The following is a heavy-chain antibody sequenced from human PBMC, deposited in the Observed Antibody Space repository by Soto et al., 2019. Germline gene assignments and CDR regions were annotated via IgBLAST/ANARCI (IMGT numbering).Heavy chain of an antibody. V-gene: IGHV4-31*03. CDR2: IYYSGSP. CDR1: GGSISSGGYY. D-gene: IGHD1-26*01. CDR3: AGIYSGSPGGTLRY. J-gene: IGHJ4*02. Sequence: QVQLQESGPGLVKPSQTLSLTCTVSGGSISSGGYYWSWIRQHPGKGLEWIGYIYYSGSPYYNPSLRSRGTISVDTSKNQYSLKLSSVTAADAAVYYCAGIYSGSPGGTLRYWGQGTLVTVSS.